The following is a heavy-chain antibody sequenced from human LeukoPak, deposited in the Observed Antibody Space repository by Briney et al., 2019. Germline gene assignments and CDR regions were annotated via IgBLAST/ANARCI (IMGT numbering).Heavy chain of an antibody. J-gene: IGHJ4*02. CDR2: ISAYSGNT. V-gene: IGHV1-18*01. CDR3: ARGADTGSYGSLVYFDY. CDR1: GYTFTNYG. Sequence: ASVKVSCKASGYTFTNYGISWVRQAPGQGLEWMGLISAYSGNTSFAQKLQGRVTMTTDTSTSTAYMELRSLRSDDTAVYFCARGADTGSYGSLVYFDYWGQGTLVTVSS. D-gene: IGHD3-16*01.